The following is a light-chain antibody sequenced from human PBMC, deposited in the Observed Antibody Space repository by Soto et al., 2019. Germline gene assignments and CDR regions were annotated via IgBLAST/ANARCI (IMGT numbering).Light chain of an antibody. CDR3: QQYNNWWT. J-gene: IGKJ1*01. V-gene: IGKV1-5*01. CDR2: DAS. CDR1: QSVRTW. Sequence: DIQMTQSPSTVSASVGDGVTITCRASQSVRTWLAWYQQKPGKAPKLLIYDASTLESGVSSGFSGSGSGTEFTLTISSLQPDDFATYYCQQYNNWWTFGQGTKVEIK.